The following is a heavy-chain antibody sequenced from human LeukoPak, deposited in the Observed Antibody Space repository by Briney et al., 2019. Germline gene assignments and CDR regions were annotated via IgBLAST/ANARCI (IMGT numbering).Heavy chain of an antibody. Sequence: PSETLSLTCTVSGGSISTNTYYWGWIRQPPGKGLEWIGSIHYAGSTYYNPSLKSRVTLSVDTSMNQFSLKLGSVTAADTALYYCATSGTLYPHFDYWGQGTLVTVSS. V-gene: IGHV4-39*01. CDR2: IHYAGST. D-gene: IGHD3-10*01. CDR3: ATSGTLYPHFDY. J-gene: IGHJ4*02. CDR1: GGSISTNTYY.